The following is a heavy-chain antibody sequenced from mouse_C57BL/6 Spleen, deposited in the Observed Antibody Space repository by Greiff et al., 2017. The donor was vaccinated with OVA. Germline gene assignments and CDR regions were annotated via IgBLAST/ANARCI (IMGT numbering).Heavy chain of an antibody. J-gene: IGHJ4*01. D-gene: IGHD1-1*01. CDR1: GYTFTDYY. Sequence: EVKLQESGPELVKPGASVKISCKASGYTFTDYYMNWVKQSHGKSLEWIGDINPNNGGTSYNQKFKGKATLTVDKSSSTAYMELRSLTSEDSAVYYCARSGDYYYGSSAYAMDYWGQGTSVTVSS. V-gene: IGHV1-26*01. CDR3: ARSGDYYYGSSAYAMDY. CDR2: INPNNGGT.